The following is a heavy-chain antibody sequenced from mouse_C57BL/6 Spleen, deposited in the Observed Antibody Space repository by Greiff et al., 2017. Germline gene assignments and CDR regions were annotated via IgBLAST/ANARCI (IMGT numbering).Heavy chain of an antibody. Sequence: VQLQQSGPELVKPGASVKIPCKASGYTFTDYNMDWVKQSHGKSLEWIGDINPNNGGTINNQKFKGKATLTVDKSSSTAYMELRSLTSEDTAVYYCARGGYYSNAMDYWGQGTSVTVSS. D-gene: IGHD2-5*01. CDR1: GYTFTDYN. CDR3: ARGGYYSNAMDY. V-gene: IGHV1-18*01. J-gene: IGHJ4*01. CDR2: INPNNGGT.